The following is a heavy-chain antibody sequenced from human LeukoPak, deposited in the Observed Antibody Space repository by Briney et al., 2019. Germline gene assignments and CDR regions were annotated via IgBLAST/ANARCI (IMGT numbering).Heavy chain of an antibody. CDR1: GGSISSSSYY. CDR2: IYYSGST. J-gene: IGHJ4*02. CDR3: ARLTGPRPMVRGVIIDNT. Sequence: PSETLSLTCTVSGGSISSSSYYWGWIRQPPGKGLEWIGSIYYSGSTNYNPSLKSRVTISVDTSKNQFSLKLSSVTAADTAVYYCARLTGPRPMVRGVIIDNTWGQGTLVTVSS. V-gene: IGHV4-39*07. D-gene: IGHD3-10*01.